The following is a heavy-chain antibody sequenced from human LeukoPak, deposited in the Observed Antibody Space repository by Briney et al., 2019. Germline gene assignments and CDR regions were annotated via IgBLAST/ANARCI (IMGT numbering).Heavy chain of an antibody. D-gene: IGHD1-1*01. CDR1: GFTFSSYA. CDR2: ISYDGSNK. CDR3: ARVVNWKYDY. J-gene: IGHJ4*02. Sequence: PGGSLRLSCAASGFTFSSYAMHWVRQAPGKGLEWVAVISYDGSNKYYADSVKGRFTISRDNSKNTLYLQMNSLRAEDTAVYYCARVVNWKYDYWGQGTLVTVSS. V-gene: IGHV3-30*04.